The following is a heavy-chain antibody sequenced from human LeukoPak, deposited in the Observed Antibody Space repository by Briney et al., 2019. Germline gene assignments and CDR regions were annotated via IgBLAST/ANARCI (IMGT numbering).Heavy chain of an antibody. D-gene: IGHD3-10*01. CDR1: GDXFSSYG. V-gene: IGHV1-69*04. Sequence: GSSVKVSCKASGDXFSSYGVNWVRQAPGQGLEWMAMIIPFLGITNYAQKFQGRVTIRADKSTSTAYMELSSLRSEDTAVYYCARARRVRGVSPDYSWLDPWGQGTLVTVSS. CDR2: IIPFLGIT. CDR3: ARARRVRGVSPDYSWLDP. J-gene: IGHJ5*02.